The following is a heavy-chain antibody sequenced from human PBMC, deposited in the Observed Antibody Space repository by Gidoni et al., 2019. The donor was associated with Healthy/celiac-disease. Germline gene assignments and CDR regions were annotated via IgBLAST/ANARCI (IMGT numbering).Heavy chain of an antibody. CDR1: GYPFTSYD. D-gene: IGHD6-19*01. Sequence: QVQLVQSGAEVKKPGASVKFSCKASGYPFTSYDINWVRQATGQGLEWMGWRNPNSGNTGYAQKFQGRGTMTRNTSISTAYMERGSLRSEDTAVYYCATPPARVVAGYYYSMDVWGQGTTVTVSS. V-gene: IGHV1-8*01. CDR3: ATPPARVVAGYYYSMDV. CDR2: RNPNSGNT. J-gene: IGHJ6*02.